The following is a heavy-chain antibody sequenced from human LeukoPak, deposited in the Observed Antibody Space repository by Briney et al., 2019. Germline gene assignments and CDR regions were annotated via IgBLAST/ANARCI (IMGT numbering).Heavy chain of an antibody. Sequence: GGSLRLSFSTPGLTLCHNYVTWVPQAPGKGPEWASAIHTSGDTCYAASVKGRFTISRDTSKNTLYLQINSLRVEDTAVYYCIVFGDSNHWGQGTLVTVSS. V-gene: IGHV3-53*01. CDR2: IHTSGDT. CDR1: GLTLCHNY. CDR3: IVFGDSNH. D-gene: IGHD4-17*01. J-gene: IGHJ5*02.